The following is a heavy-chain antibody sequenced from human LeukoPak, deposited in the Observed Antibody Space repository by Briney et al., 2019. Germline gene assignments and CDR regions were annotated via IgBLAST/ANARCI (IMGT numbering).Heavy chain of an antibody. V-gene: IGHV7-4-1*02. J-gene: IGHJ4*02. CDR3: AREAPRFRWLPKMEGDY. Sequence: ASVKVSCKASGYTFTSYAMNWVRQAPGQGLEWMGWINTNTGNPTYAQGFTGRFVFSLDTSVSTAYLQISGLKAEDTAVYYCAREAPRFRWLPKMEGDYWGQGTLVTVSS. CDR1: GYTFTSYA. D-gene: IGHD5-12*01. CDR2: INTNTGNP.